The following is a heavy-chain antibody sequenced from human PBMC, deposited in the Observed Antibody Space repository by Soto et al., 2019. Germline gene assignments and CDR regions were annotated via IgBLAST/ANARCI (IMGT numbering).Heavy chain of an antibody. J-gene: IGHJ4*02. CDR2: ISSTTNYI. CDR1: GFTFTRYI. CDR3: ARESEDLTSNFDY. Sequence: PGGSLRLSCAASGFTFTRYIMNWVRQAPGKGLEWVSSISSTTNYIYYGDSMKGRFTISRDNAKNSLYLEMNSLRAEDTAVYYCARESEDLTSNFDYWGQGTLVNVSS. V-gene: IGHV3-21*06.